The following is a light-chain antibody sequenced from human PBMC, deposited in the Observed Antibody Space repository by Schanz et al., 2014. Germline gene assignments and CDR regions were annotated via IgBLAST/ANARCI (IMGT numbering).Light chain of an antibody. Sequence: QSALTQPASVSGSPGQSITISCTGTSSDVGGYNYVSWYQQHPGKAPKLMIYDVSNRPSGVSNRFSGSKSGNTASLTISGLQAEDEADYYCSSYTSSNNPHVFGTGTKLTVL. J-gene: IGLJ1*01. CDR2: DVS. CDR3: SSYTSSNNPHV. CDR1: SSDVGGYNY. V-gene: IGLV2-14*03.